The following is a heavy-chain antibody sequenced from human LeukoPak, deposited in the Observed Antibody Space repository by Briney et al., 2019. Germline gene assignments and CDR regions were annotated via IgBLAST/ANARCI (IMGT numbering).Heavy chain of an antibody. CDR3: AKDPYTGAFDI. CDR1: GFTFSNYW. J-gene: IGHJ3*02. Sequence: PGGSLRLSCAASGFTFSNYWVHWVRQAPGKGLVWVSRINRDGSTTKYADSVKGRFTISRDNPKNTLYLQMNSSRAEDTAVYYCAKDPYTGAFDIWGQGTMVTASS. D-gene: IGHD3-16*01. CDR2: INRDGSTT. V-gene: IGHV3-74*03.